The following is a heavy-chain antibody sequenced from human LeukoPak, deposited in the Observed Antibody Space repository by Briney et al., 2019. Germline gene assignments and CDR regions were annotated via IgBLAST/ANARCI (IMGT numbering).Heavy chain of an antibody. CDR3: AEGYNGNCFDP. V-gene: IGHV1-69*04. J-gene: IGHJ5*02. D-gene: IGHD1-14*01. CDR2: IIPILGIA. Sequence: SVKVSCKASGGTFSSYAISWVRQAPGQGLEWMGRIIPILGIANYAQKFQGRVTITADKSTSTAYMELSSLRSEDTAVYYCAEGYNGNCFDPWGQGTLVTVSS. CDR1: GGTFSSYA.